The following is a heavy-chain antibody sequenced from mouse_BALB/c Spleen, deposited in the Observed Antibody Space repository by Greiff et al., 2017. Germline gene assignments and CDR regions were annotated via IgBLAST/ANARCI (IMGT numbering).Heavy chain of an antibody. CDR1: GFNIKDTY. Sequence: EVQLQQSGAELVKPGASVKLSCTASGFNIKDTYMHWVKQRPEQGLEWIGRIDPANGDTEYAPKFQGKATMTADTSSNTAYLQLSSLTSEDTAVYYCNGNYGFAYWGQGTLVTVSA. J-gene: IGHJ3*01. D-gene: IGHD2-1*01. CDR3: NGNYGFAY. CDR2: IDPANGDT. V-gene: IGHV14-4*02.